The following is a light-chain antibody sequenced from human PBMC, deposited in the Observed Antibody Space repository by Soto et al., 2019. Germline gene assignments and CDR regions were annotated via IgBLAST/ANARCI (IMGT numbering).Light chain of an antibody. CDR1: SSNIGGNS. CDR2: DDN. J-gene: IGLJ1*01. V-gene: IGLV1-51*01. Sequence: QSMMTQPPSVSAAPGQKVTISCSGSSSNIGGNSVSWYQQLPGTAPKLLIYDDNKRPSGIPDRFSGSKSGTSATLGITGFQTGDEADYYCGSWDSSLSAYVFGTGTKVTVL. CDR3: GSWDSSLSAYV.